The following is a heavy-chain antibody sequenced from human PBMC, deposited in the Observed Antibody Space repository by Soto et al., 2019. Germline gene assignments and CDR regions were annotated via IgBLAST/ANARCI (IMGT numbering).Heavy chain of an antibody. Sequence: QVQLQESGPGLVKPSETLSLSCIVSGGSVTSENYFWTWIRQAPGMSLEWIGYISYSGGTEYNASLKSRVTMSIDKSKNQFALNLSSVTAADAAIYYCARDRGFGSGSYGLDFWGPGTVVTVSS. CDR2: ISYSGGT. V-gene: IGHV4-61*01. CDR3: ARDRGFGSGSYGLDF. CDR1: GGSVTSENYF. J-gene: IGHJ4*02. D-gene: IGHD3-10*01.